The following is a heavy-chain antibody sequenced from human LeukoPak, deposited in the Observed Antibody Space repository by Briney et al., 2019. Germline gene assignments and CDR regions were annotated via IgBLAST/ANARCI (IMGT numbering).Heavy chain of an antibody. Sequence: SETLSLTCTVSGGSISSSSYYWDWIRQPPGNGLEWIGSIYYSGSTYYNPSLKSRVTISVDTSKNQFSLKLSSVTAADTAVYYCARDSNSGSSRGAFDIWGQGTMVTVSS. J-gene: IGHJ3*02. CDR1: GGSISSSSYY. CDR3: ARDSNSGSSRGAFDI. D-gene: IGHD1-26*01. CDR2: IYYSGST. V-gene: IGHV4-39*07.